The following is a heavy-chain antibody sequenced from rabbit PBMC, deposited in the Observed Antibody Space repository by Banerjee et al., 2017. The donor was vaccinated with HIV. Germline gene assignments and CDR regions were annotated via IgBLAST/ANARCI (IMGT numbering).Heavy chain of an antibody. Sequence: QEQLEESGGGLFQPGGSLTLTCKASGFDFSSNAMCWVRQAPGEGLEWIGCIDTGSGSTVYATWVNGRFTISKTSSTTVTLQMTTVTAADTATYFCARDLAGVIGWNFNLWGPGTLVTVS. CDR1: GFDFSSNA. CDR3: ARDLAGVIGWNFNL. D-gene: IGHD4-1*01. V-gene: IGHV1S47*01. J-gene: IGHJ4*01. CDR2: IDTGSGST.